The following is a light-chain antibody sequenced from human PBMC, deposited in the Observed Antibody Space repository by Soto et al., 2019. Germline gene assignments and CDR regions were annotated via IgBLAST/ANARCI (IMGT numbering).Light chain of an antibody. CDR2: GAS. J-gene: IGKJ4*01. V-gene: IGKV3-15*01. CDR3: QQYNDWPPFT. Sequence: ERAMTQSPATLPSSTRGRVTLGCRARQSVRSNVAWYQQKPGQAPRLLIYGASTRATGIPARFSGSGSGTEFTLSISSLQSEDFGVYYCQQYNDWPPFTFGGGTKVEIK. CDR1: QSVRSN.